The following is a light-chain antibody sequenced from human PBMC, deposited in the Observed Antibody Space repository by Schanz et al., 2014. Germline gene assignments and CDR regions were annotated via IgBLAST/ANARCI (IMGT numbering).Light chain of an antibody. CDR2: LGS. CDR3: MQALQPPWT. V-gene: IGKV2-28*01. Sequence: DVVITQSPLSLPVTPGEPASISCRSSQSLLQSNGYNYLDWYLQKPGQSPQLLIYLGSNRASGVPDRFSGSGSGTDFTLKISRVEAEDVGVYYCMQALQPPWTFGQGTKVEIK. J-gene: IGKJ1*01. CDR1: QSLLQSNGYNY.